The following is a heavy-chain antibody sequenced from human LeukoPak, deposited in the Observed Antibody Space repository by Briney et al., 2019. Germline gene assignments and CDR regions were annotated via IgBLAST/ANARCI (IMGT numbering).Heavy chain of an antibody. V-gene: IGHV4-39*01. CDR1: GGSISSSSYY. CDR3: ASAPLTSFDY. J-gene: IGHJ4*02. Sequence: SETLSLTCTVSGGSISSSSYYCGWIRQPPGKGLEWIGSIYYSGSTYYNPSLKSRVTISVDTSKNQFSLKLSSVTAADTAVYYCASAPLTSFDYWGQGTLVTVSS. CDR2: IYYSGST. D-gene: IGHD4/OR15-4a*01.